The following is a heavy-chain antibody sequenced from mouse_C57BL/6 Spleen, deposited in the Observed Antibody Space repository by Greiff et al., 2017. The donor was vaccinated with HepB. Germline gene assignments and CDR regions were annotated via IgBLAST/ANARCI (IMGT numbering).Heavy chain of an antibody. CDR1: GYTFTSYW. V-gene: IGHV1-50*01. Sequence: QVQLQQPGAELVKPGASVKLSCKASGYTFTSYWMQWVKQRPGQGLEWIGEIDPSDSYTNYNQKFKGKATLTVDTSSSTAYMQLSSLTSEDSAVCYCAGSSRYCPLDYWGQGTTVTVSS. CDR2: IDPSDSYT. J-gene: IGHJ4*01. D-gene: IGHD1-3*01. CDR3: AGSSRYCPLDY.